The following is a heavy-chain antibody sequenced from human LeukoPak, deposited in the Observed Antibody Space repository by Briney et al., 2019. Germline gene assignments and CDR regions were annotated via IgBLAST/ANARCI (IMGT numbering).Heavy chain of an antibody. CDR3: AREWGITIFGVVVDAFDI. D-gene: IGHD3-3*01. CDR1: GFTFSNYG. V-gene: IGHV3-21*01. Sequence: GGSLRLSCAASGFTFSNYGMNWVRQAPGKGLEWVSSISSSSSYIYYADSVKGRFTISRDNAKNSLYLQMNSLRAEDTAVYYCAREWGITIFGVVVDAFDIWGQGTMVTVSS. CDR2: ISSSSSYI. J-gene: IGHJ3*02.